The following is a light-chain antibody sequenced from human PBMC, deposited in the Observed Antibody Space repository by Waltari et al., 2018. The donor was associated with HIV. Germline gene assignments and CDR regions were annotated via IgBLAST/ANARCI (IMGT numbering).Light chain of an antibody. CDR2: GNN. CDR1: SSNIGSNT. CDR3: GVWDDSLNGHAV. V-gene: IGLV1-44*01. Sequence: QSVLTQPASVSGTPGQRVTISCSGSSSNIGSNTVSWSQQLPGAAPKLFIYGNNRRPSGVPDRFSGSKSGTSASLAISGLQSEDEADYYCGVWDDSLNGHAVFGGGTMLTVL. J-gene: IGLJ2*01.